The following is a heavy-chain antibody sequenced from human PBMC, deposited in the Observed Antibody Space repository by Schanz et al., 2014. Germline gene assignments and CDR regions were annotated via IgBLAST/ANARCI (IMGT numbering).Heavy chain of an antibody. V-gene: IGHV3-48*01. CDR2: ISSSSSTI. Sequence: EVQLVESGGSLVQPGGSLRLSCAASGFTFRTYLMNWVRQAPGKGLEWVSFISSSSSTIYYADSVKGRFIISRDNSKNTVYLQMNSLRAEDTALYFCARDKGGYYPFDYWGQGTLVTVSS. D-gene: IGHD3-3*01. CDR3: ARDKGGYYPFDY. CDR1: GFTFRTYL. J-gene: IGHJ4*02.